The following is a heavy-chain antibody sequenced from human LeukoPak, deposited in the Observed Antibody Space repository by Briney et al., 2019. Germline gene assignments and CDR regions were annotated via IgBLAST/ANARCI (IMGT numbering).Heavy chain of an antibody. V-gene: IGHV3-11*01. CDR1: EFTFSDYY. CDR3: ARVYCTNGVCYTRWGGAAFDL. D-gene: IGHD2-8*01. Sequence: VRLGGSLRLSCAASEFTFSDYYMSWIRRAPGKGLGGFSYIMNRGSTIYYPDSVKGRFTISRDNAKNSLYLQLNSLRAEDTDVYYCARVYCTNGVCYTRWGGAAFDLWGQGPMVTVSS. CDR2: IMNRGSTI. J-gene: IGHJ3*01.